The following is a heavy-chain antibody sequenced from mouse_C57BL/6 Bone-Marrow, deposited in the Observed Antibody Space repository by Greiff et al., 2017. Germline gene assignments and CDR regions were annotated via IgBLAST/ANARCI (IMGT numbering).Heavy chain of an antibody. D-gene: IGHD1-1*01. Sequence: QVQLKQSGPGLVQPSQSLSITCTVSGFSLTSYGVHWVRQSPGKGLEWLGVIWSGGSTDNNAAFISRLSISKDNSKSQVFFKMNSLQADDTAIYYCASTYYYGSSPAWFAYWGQGTLVTVSA. CDR1: GFSLTSYG. CDR2: IWSGGST. V-gene: IGHV2-2*01. CDR3: ASTYYYGSSPAWFAY. J-gene: IGHJ3*01.